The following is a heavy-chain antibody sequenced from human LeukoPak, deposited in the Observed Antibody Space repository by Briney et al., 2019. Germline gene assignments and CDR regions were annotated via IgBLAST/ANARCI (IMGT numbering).Heavy chain of an antibody. V-gene: IGHV3-7*01. CDR1: GFTFSSYW. J-gene: IGHJ4*02. CDR3: ARVTRGGTFYFDY. Sequence: PGGSLRLSCVASGFTFSSYWMSWVRQAPGKGLEWVANIKQDGSEKYYVDSVKGRFTISRDNAKNSLYLQMNSLRAEDTAVYYCARVTRGGTFYFDYWGQGTLVTVSS. CDR2: IKQDGSEK. D-gene: IGHD3-16*01.